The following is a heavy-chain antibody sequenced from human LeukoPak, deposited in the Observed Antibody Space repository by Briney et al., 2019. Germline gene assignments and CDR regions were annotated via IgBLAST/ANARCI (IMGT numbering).Heavy chain of an antibody. CDR2: INPNSGGT. D-gene: IGHD5-24*01. Sequence: GASVKVSCKASGYTFTGYYMHWVRQAPGQGLEWKGWINPNSGGTNYAQKFQGRVTMTRDTSISTAYMELSRLRSDDTAVYYCAREMAPDRPRDYWGQGTLVTVSS. J-gene: IGHJ4*02. V-gene: IGHV1-2*02. CDR1: GYTFTGYY. CDR3: AREMAPDRPRDY.